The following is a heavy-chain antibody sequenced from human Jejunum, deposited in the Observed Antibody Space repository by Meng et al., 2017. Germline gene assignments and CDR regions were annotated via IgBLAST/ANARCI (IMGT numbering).Heavy chain of an antibody. Sequence: SETLSLTCTVSGGSISNYYCSWIRQPAGKGLEWLGRIYSSGSTDYNPSLKSRVTMSVDTSKNQVSLNLMSVTAADTAVYYCARDGALVRGLITDYWGQGTLVTVSS. CDR1: GGSISNYY. V-gene: IGHV4-4*07. D-gene: IGHD3-10*01. CDR2: IYSSGST. J-gene: IGHJ4*02. CDR3: ARDGALVRGLITDY.